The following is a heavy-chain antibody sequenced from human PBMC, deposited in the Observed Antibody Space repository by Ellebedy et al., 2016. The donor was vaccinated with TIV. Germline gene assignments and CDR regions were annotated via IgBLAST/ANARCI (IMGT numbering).Heavy chain of an antibody. CDR3: ARPSSSSWYTSFDY. V-gene: IGHV3-23*01. J-gene: IGHJ4*02. CDR2: ISGNGGST. Sequence: PGGSLRLSCAASGFTFSSYAMSWVRQTPGKGLEWVSGISGNGGSTYYADSVTDRFTISRDNSKNTLYLQMNSLRAEDTAVFYCARPSSSSWYTSFDYWGRGTLITVSS. CDR1: GFTFSSYA. D-gene: IGHD6-13*01.